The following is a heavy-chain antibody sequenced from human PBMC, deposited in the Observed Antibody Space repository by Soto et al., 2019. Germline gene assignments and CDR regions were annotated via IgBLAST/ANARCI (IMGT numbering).Heavy chain of an antibody. CDR3: ARGEYGYYYGMDV. D-gene: IGHD3-10*01. CDR1: GGSISSGGYS. J-gene: IGHJ6*02. CDR2: IYHSGST. V-gene: IGHV4-30-2*05. Sequence: SETLSLTCAVSGGSISSGGYSWSWIRQPPGKGLEWIGYIYHSGSTYYNPSLKSRVTISVDTSKNQFSLKLSSVTAADTAVYYCARGEYGYYYGMDVWGQGTTVTVSS.